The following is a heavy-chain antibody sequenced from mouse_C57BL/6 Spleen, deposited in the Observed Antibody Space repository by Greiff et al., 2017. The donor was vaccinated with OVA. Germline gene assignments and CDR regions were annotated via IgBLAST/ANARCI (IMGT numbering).Heavy chain of an antibody. Sequence: QVQLKQSGAELAKPGASVKLSCKASGYTFTSYWMHWVKQRPGQGLEWIGYINPSSGYTKYNQKFKDKATLTADKSSSTAYMQLSSLTYEDSAVYYCARRNGTTGWYFDVWGTGTTVTVSS. V-gene: IGHV1-7*01. J-gene: IGHJ1*03. CDR3: ARRNGTTGWYFDV. CDR1: GYTFTSYW. CDR2: INPSSGYT. D-gene: IGHD1-1*01.